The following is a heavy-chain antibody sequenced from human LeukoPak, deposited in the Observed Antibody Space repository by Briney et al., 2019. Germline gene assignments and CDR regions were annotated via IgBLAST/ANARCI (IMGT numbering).Heavy chain of an antibody. CDR1: GFTFSSYW. CDR3: ARYGYYDSSGYKIAEYFQH. CDR2: IYCDGSST. J-gene: IGHJ1*01. Sequence: GGSLRLSCAASGFTFSSYWMHWVRQAPGKELVWVSHIYCDGSSTSYADSVKGRFTISRDNAKNTLYLQMNSLRAEDTAVYYCARYGYYDSSGYKIAEYFQHWGQGTLVTVSS. D-gene: IGHD3-22*01. V-gene: IGHV3-74*01.